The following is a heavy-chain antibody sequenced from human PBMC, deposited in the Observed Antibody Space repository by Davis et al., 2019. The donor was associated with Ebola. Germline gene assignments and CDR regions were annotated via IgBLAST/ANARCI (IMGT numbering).Heavy chain of an antibody. CDR3: ARHGYDFWSGYYTGRWFDP. Sequence: MPSETLSLTCAVSGDSISSRYWWSWVRQPPGKGLEWIGYIYYSGSTNYNPSLKSRVTISVDTSKNQFSLKLSSVTAADTAVYYCARHGYDFWSGYYTGRWFDPWGQGTLVTVSS. D-gene: IGHD3-3*01. V-gene: IGHV4-59*08. CDR1: GDSISSRYW. J-gene: IGHJ5*02. CDR2: IYYSGST.